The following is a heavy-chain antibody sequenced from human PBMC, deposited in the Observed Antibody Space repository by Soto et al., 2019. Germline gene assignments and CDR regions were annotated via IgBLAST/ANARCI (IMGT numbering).Heavy chain of an antibody. CDR2: IVVGSGNT. Sequence: SVKVSCKASGFTFTSSAVQWVRQARGQRLEWIGWIVVGSGNTNYAQKFQERVTITRDMSTSTAYMELSSLRSEDTAAYYCAAEGRSGYDPRFYNYYGMDVWGQGTTVTVSS. J-gene: IGHJ6*02. CDR3: AAEGRSGYDPRFYNYYGMDV. CDR1: GFTFTSSA. V-gene: IGHV1-58*01. D-gene: IGHD5-12*01.